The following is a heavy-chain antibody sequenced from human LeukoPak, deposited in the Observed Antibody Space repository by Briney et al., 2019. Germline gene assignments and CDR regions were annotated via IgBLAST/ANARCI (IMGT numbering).Heavy chain of an antibody. V-gene: IGHV3-33*01. J-gene: IGHJ4*02. CDR3: ARGYKDYGDGDYGY. Sequence: GGSLRLSCAASGFTFSSYGMHWVRQAPGKGLEGVAVIWYDGSNKYYADSVKGRFTISRDNSKNTLYLQMNSLRAEDTAVYHCARGYKDYGDGDYGYWGQGTLVTVSS. CDR1: GFTFSSYG. D-gene: IGHD4-17*01. CDR2: IWYDGSNK.